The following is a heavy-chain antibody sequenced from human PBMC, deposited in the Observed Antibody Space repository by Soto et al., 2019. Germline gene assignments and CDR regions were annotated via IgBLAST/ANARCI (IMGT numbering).Heavy chain of an antibody. V-gene: IGHV3-23*01. CDR2: ISPSGDST. J-gene: IGHJ5*02. D-gene: IGHD3-3*01. CDR1: GFTFSSYG. CDR3: AKGIFGVGS. Sequence: VQLLESGGGLVQPGGSLRLSCAASGFTFSSYGMTWVRQAPGKGLEWASAISPSGDSTYYADSVKGRFTISRDNSKNTVYVQMNSLRAEDTAFYYCAKGIFGVGSWGQGTLVTVSS.